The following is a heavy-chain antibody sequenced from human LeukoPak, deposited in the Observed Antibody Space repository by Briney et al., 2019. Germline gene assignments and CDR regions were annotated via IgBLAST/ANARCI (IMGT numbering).Heavy chain of an antibody. J-gene: IGHJ6*02. V-gene: IGHV3-11*06. CDR2: ITSSSTYT. CDR1: GFTFSDHY. CDR3: ARDLDHNMDV. D-gene: IGHD3/OR15-3a*01. Sequence: GSLRLSCVASGFTFSDHYMSWIRQAPGKGLEWILYITSSSTYTNYADSVKGRFTISRDNAKNSLYLQMNSLRAEDTAVYYCARDLDHNMDVWGQGTTVTVSS.